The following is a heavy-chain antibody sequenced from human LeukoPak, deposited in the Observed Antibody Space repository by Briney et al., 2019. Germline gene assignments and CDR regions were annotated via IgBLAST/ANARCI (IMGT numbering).Heavy chain of an antibody. CDR1: GFTFSSCA. D-gene: IGHD4-17*01. CDR2: ISGSGDGR. Sequence: GGSLRLSCAASGFTFSSCAMSWVRQAPGKGLEWVSLISGSGDGRYYADSVKGRFTISRDNAKNTLWLQMNSLRAEDTAVYYCAKGVTTVRIYYHGMDVWGQGTTVTVSS. V-gene: IGHV3-23*01. J-gene: IGHJ6*02. CDR3: AKGVTTVRIYYHGMDV.